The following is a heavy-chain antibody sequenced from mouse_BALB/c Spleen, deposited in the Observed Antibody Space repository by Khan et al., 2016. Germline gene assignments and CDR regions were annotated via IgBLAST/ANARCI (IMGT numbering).Heavy chain of an antibody. CDR2: IRLQSNNYVT. J-gene: IGHJ3*01. Sequence: EVKLEESGGGLVQPGGSMKLSCVASGFTFSNYWMNWVRQFPEKGLEWIAEIRLQSNNYVTHYAEPVKGRFTISRDDSRSSVYLEMNNLRPEATGIYYGTRPFAYWGQGTLVTVSA. V-gene: IGHV6-6*02. CDR1: GFTFSNYW. CDR3: TRPFAY.